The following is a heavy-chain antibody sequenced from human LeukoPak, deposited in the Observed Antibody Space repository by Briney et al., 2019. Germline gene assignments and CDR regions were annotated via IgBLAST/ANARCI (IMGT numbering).Heavy chain of an antibody. CDR2: IYYSGST. CDR3: ARLTLNIVVVVAVPYYFDY. CDR1: GGSISSSSYY. D-gene: IGHD2-15*01. V-gene: IGHV4-39*01. J-gene: IGHJ4*02. Sequence: SETLSLTCTVSGGSISSSSYYWGWIRQPPGKGLEWIGSIYYSGSTYYNPSLKSRVTISVDTSKNQFSLKLSSVTAADTAVYYCARLTLNIVVVVAVPYYFDYWGQGTLVTVSS.